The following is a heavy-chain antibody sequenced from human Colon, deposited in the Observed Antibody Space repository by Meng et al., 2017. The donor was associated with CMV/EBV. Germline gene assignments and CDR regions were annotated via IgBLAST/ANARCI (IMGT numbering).Heavy chain of an antibody. D-gene: IGHD3-10*01. J-gene: IGHJ6*02. Sequence: GGSLRLSCAASGFIFNSYWMSWVRQAPGKGLEWVANINQDGSERYYVDSVEGRFTISRDNAQNSLYLQMNSLRVEDSAVFYCARRGQVGSGRYYKTSYYYALDLWGQGTTVTVSS. CDR3: ARRGQVGSGRYYKTSYYYALDL. V-gene: IGHV3-7*03. CDR1: GFIFNSYW. CDR2: INQDGSER.